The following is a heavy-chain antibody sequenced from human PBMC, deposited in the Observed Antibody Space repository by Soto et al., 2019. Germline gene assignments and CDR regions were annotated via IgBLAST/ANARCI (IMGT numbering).Heavy chain of an antibody. V-gene: IGHV1-69*13. Sequence: SVKVSCKASGGTFSTHAIIWVRQAPGHGLEWMGAIIPISGTTYYTQNFQGRVTITADEPTSTAFMELSSLKSEDTAMFYCARGYCSGGNCYSGMDVWGQGTMVTVSS. D-gene: IGHD2-15*01. CDR2: IIPISGTT. J-gene: IGHJ6*02. CDR3: ARGYCSGGNCYSGMDV. CDR1: GGTFSTHA.